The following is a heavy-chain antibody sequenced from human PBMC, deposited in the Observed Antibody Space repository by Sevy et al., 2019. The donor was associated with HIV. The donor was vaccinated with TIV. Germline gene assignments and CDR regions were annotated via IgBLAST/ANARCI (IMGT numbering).Heavy chain of an antibody. D-gene: IGHD3-16*01. Sequence: VGSLRLSCAASGFSFSNYNMNWVRQAPGKGLEWVSSIAGRSDYIYYADSVKGRFTISRDNAKNSLYLRMNSLKTEDTAVYYCAKAEADRRWYFDYWGQGILVIVSS. J-gene: IGHJ4*02. CDR3: AKAEADRRWYFDY. V-gene: IGHV3-21*06. CDR1: GFSFSNYN. CDR2: IAGRSDYI.